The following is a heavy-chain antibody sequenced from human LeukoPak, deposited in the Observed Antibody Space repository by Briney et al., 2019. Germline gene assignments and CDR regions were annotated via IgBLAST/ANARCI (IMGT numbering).Heavy chain of an antibody. CDR2: FDPEDGET. CDR3: ATEYYYDSSGPPPGNAFDI. D-gene: IGHD3-22*01. J-gene: IGHJ3*02. CDR1: GYTLTELS. V-gene: IGHV1-24*01. Sequence: ASGKVSCKVSGYTLTELSMHWVRQAPGKGLEWMGGFDPEDGETIYAQKFQGRVTMTEDTSTDTAYMELSSLRSEDTAVYYCATEYYYDSSGPPPGNAFDIWGQGTMVTVSS.